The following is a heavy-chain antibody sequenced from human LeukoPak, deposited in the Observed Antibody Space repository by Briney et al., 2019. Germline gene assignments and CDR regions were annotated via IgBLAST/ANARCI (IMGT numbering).Heavy chain of an antibody. V-gene: IGHV3-13*01. CDR3: AKDPTHYRVWDYYETIGLSY. Sequence: GGSLRLSCAASGFTFSSYDMHWVRQATGKGLEWVSAIGTAGDTYYPGSVKGRFTISRDNSKNTLNLHMNSLRAEDTAVYYCAKDPTHYRVWDYYETIGLSYWGQGTLVTVSS. CDR2: IGTAGDT. D-gene: IGHD3-22*01. J-gene: IGHJ4*02. CDR1: GFTFSSYD.